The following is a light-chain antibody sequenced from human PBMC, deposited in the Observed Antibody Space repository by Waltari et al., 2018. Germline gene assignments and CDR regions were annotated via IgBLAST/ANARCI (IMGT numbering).Light chain of an antibody. Sequence: QSVLTQPPSVSAAAGQKVTISCSGSGSNLGNNFVSWYQQLPGTAPKLLIFANNKRPSGIPDRFSGSKSGSSATLGIAGLQTGDEAEYYCGTWDSDLSVVFGGGTRLTVL. J-gene: IGLJ2*01. CDR1: GSNLGNNF. CDR3: GTWDSDLSVV. V-gene: IGLV1-51*01. CDR2: ANN.